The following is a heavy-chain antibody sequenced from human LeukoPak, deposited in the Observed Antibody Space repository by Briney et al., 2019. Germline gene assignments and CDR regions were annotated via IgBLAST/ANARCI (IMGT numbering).Heavy chain of an antibody. D-gene: IGHD2-21*02. CDR2: ISSSSSYI. CDR3: ARTCGGDCYQGLDY. CDR1: GFTFSDYY. V-gene: IGHV3-11*06. Sequence: PGGSLRLSCAASGFTFSDYYMSWIRQAPGKGLEWVSSISSSSSYIYYADSVKGRFTISRDNAKNSLYLQMNSLRAEDTAVYYCARTCGGDCYQGLDYWGQGTLVTVSS. J-gene: IGHJ4*02.